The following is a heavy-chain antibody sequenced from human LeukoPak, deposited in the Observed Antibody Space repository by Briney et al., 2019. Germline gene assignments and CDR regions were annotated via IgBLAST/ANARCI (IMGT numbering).Heavy chain of an antibody. CDR1: GYTFTSYY. J-gene: IGHJ3*02. Sequence: GASVKVSCKASGYTFTSYYMHWVRQAPGQGLEWMGIINPSGGSTSYAQKFQGRVTMTRDMSTSTVYMELSSLRSEDTAVYYCARPRGDIADAFDIWGQGTMVTVSS. CDR3: ARPRGDIADAFDI. V-gene: IGHV1-46*01. CDR2: INPSGGST. D-gene: IGHD5-12*01.